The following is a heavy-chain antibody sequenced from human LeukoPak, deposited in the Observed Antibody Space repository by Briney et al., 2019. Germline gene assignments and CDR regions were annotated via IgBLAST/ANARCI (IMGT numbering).Heavy chain of an antibody. CDR1: GYTFTSYY. V-gene: IGHV1-46*01. D-gene: IGHD3-16*02. CDR2: INPSGGSA. J-gene: IGHJ4*02. Sequence: ASVKVSCKASGYTFTSYYIHWVRQAPGQGLEWMGIINPSGGSANYAQKFQGRVTMTRDTSTSTVYMELSRLRSDDTAVYYCARETSIRLGELSLSFDYWGQGTLVTVSS. CDR3: ARETSIRLGELSLSFDY.